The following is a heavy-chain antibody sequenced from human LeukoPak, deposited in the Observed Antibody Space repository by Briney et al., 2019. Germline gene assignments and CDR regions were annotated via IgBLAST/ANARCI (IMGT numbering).Heavy chain of an antibody. CDR3: ARDKVPKEYSSSPGYFQH. V-gene: IGHV3-21*01. D-gene: IGHD6-6*01. Sequence: GGSLRLSCAASGFTFSSYSMNWVRQAPGKGLEWVSSISSSSSYIYYADSVKGRFTISRDNAKSSLYLQMNSLRAEDTAVYYCARDKVPKEYSSSPGYFQHWGQGTLVTVSS. CDR1: GFTFSSYS. J-gene: IGHJ1*01. CDR2: ISSSSSYI.